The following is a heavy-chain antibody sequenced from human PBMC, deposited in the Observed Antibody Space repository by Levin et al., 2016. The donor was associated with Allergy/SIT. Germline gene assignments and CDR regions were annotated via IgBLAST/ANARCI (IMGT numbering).Heavy chain of an antibody. D-gene: IGHD3-10*01. Sequence: GESLKISCAASGFTFSDHYMDWVRQAPGKGLEWVGRTRNKANSYTTEYAASVKGRFTISRDDSKNSLYLQMNSLKTEDTAVYYCTRGSMVRGVTHLRYWGQGTLVTVSS. J-gene: IGHJ4*02. CDR1: GFTFSDHY. CDR3: TRGSMVRGVTHLRY. CDR2: TRNKANSYTT. V-gene: IGHV3-72*01.